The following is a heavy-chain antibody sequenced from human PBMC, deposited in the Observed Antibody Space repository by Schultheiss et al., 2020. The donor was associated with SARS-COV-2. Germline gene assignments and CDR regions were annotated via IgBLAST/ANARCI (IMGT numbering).Heavy chain of an antibody. CDR3: AKDESTVTTGNFDY. J-gene: IGHJ4*02. V-gene: IGHV3-53*01. CDR2: IYSGGST. Sequence: GGSLRLSCAASGFTVSSNYMSWVRQAPGKGLEWVSVIYSGGSTYYADSVKGRFTISRHNSKNTLYLQMNSLRAEDTAVYYCAKDESTVTTGNFDYWGQGTLVTVSS. CDR1: GFTVSSNY. D-gene: IGHD4-17*01.